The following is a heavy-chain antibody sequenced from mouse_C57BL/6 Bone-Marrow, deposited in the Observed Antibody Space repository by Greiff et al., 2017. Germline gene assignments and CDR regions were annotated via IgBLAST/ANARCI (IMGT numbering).Heavy chain of an antibody. CDR3: ARNYYGSPWYFDV. CDR2: IYPGDGDT. V-gene: IGHV1-82*01. D-gene: IGHD1-1*01. CDR1: GYAFSSSW. Sequence: QVQLQQSGPELVKPGASVKISCKASGYAFSSSWMNWVKQRPGKGLEWIGRIYPGDGDTNYNGKFKGKATLTADKSSSTAYMQLSSLTSEDSAVYFCARNYYGSPWYFDVWGTGTTVTVSS. J-gene: IGHJ1*03.